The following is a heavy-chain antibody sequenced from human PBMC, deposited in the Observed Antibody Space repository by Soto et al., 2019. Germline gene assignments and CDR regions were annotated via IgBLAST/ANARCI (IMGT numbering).Heavy chain of an antibody. CDR3: AMWIARGKAVPAALTYYFDY. D-gene: IGHD2-2*01. CDR2: IIPIFGTA. Sequence: SVKVSCEASGGTFSSYAISWGREAPVQGLKWMGGIIPIFGTANYAQKFQGRVTITADKSTSTAYMELSSLRSEDTAVYYCAMWIARGKAVPAALTYYFDYWGQGTLVTVSS. V-gene: IGHV1-69*06. CDR1: GGTFSSYA. J-gene: IGHJ4*02.